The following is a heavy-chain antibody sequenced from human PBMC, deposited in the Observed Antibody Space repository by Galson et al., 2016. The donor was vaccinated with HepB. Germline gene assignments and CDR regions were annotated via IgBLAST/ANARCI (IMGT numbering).Heavy chain of an antibody. V-gene: IGHV4-59*08. CDR1: GASLSYYY. D-gene: IGHD6-6*01. CDR3: ARMGRSSHEIVY. J-gene: IGHJ4*02. CDR2: IYYSGST. Sequence: SETLSLTCSVSGASLSYYYWSWIRQPPGKGLEWIGYIYYSGSTNYNPSLKSRITISVDTSKNHFSLNLNSMPAADTAVYYCARMGRSSHEIVYWGQGTLVSVSS.